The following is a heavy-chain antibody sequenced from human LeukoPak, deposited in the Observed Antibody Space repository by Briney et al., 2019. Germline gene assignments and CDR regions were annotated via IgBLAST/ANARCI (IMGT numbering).Heavy chain of an antibody. CDR1: GYTFTSYY. CDR3: AREMAARQREGYYFDY. J-gene: IGHJ4*02. D-gene: IGHD5-24*01. V-gene: IGHV1-46*01. CDR2: INPSGGST. Sequence: GASVKVSCKASGYTFTSYYMHWVRQAPGQGLEWMGIINPSGGSTSYAQKFQGRVTMTRDTSTSTVYMELSSLRSEDTAVYYCAREMAARQREGYYFDYWGQGTLVTVSS.